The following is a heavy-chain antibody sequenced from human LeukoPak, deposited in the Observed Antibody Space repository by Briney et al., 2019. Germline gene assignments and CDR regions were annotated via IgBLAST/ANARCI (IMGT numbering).Heavy chain of an antibody. Sequence: SETLSLTCTVSGGSISNYYWSWIRQHPGKGLEWNSYIYYIGSTNYNPSLHRQVTIAEDTFKNQFSLRLSSVTAADTAVYYCARGREGYISAFDYWGQGTLVTVSS. CDR1: GGSISNYY. V-gene: IGHV4-59*01. J-gene: IGHJ4*02. CDR3: ARGREGYISAFDY. CDR2: IYYIGST. D-gene: IGHD5-24*01.